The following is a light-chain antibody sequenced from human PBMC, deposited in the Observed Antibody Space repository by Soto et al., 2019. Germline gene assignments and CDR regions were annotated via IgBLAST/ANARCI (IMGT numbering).Light chain of an antibody. CDR2: GSG. Sequence: QSVLTQPPSVSGAPGQRVTISCAGSSSNIGAIYDVHWYQQLPGKDPKVVIYGSGNRPSGLPDRFSGSKSGNTASLTISGLQAEDEDDYHCSAYTSRTXLYVVGKGTKVXV. J-gene: IGLJ1*01. CDR1: SSNIGAIYD. V-gene: IGLV1-40*01. CDR3: SAYTSRTXLYV.